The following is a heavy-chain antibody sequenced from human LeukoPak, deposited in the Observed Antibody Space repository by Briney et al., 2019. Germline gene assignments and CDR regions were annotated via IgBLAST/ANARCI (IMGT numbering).Heavy chain of an antibody. Sequence: PGGPLRLSCVASGFTFRSYSLNWVRQAPGKGLEWISYISGTSSTIYYTDSEKGRFTIYRDNGKNSLYLQMNSLEVEDTAMYYCARDGTGGVNYFGAGSYDSWGQGTLVVVSS. CDR3: ARDGTGGVNYFGAGSYDS. D-gene: IGHD3-10*01. V-gene: IGHV3-48*01. CDR2: ISGTSSTI. CDR1: GFTFRSYS. J-gene: IGHJ4*02.